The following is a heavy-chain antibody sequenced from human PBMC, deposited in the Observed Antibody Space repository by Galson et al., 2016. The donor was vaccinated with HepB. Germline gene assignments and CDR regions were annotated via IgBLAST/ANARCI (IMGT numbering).Heavy chain of an antibody. D-gene: IGHD1-26*01. CDR2: IGKDGGET. J-gene: IGHJ4*02. Sequence: RLSCAASRFNFDDYWMSWVRQAPGKGLEWVADIGKDGGETYYVESVKGRFTISRDNAKKSVYLQMNTLRDDDTAVYFCVRLRGGASHFDYWGQGTLVTVSS. V-gene: IGHV3-7*03. CDR3: VRLRGGASHFDY. CDR1: RFNFDDYW.